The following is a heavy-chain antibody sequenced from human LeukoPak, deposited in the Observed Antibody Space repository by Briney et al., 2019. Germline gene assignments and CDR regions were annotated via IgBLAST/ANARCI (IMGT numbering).Heavy chain of an antibody. D-gene: IGHD3/OR15-3a*01. CDR3: ARQTGSGLFILP. CDR1: GVSISSSYSY. V-gene: IGHV4-39*01. Sequence: SETLSLTCTVSGVSISSSYSYWGWIRQPPGKGLEWIGSIYYSGNTYYNASLKSQVSISIDTSKNQFSLRLTSVTAADTAVYYCARQTGSGLFILPGGQGTLVTVSS. CDR2: IYYSGNT. J-gene: IGHJ4*02.